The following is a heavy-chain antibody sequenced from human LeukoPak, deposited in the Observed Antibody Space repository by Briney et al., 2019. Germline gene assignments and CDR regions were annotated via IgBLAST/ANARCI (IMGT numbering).Heavy chain of an antibody. CDR3: ARASYSYDSSGYSY. CDR2: INHSGST. D-gene: IGHD3-22*01. J-gene: IGHJ4*02. CDR1: GGSFSGYY. V-gene: IGHV4-34*01. Sequence: PSETLSLTCAVYGGSFSGYYWSWIRQPPGKGLEWIGEINHSGSTNYNPSLKSRVTMSVDTSKNQFSLKLSSVTAADTAVYYCARASYSYDSSGYSYWGQGTLVTVSS.